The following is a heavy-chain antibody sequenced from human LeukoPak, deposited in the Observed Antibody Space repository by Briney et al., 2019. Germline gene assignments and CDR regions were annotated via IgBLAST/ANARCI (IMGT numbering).Heavy chain of an antibody. CDR2: IDANNGDT. V-gene: IGHV1-2*02. D-gene: IGHD4-11*01. Sequence: GASVKISGKASGYTFRGNYIHWLRQAPGQGLEWMGWIDANNGDTKSAQKFQGRVAMSRDTSISTAYMDLSSLSPDDAAVYYCARDPSSVTPHFFDYWGQGTLVAVSS. J-gene: IGHJ4*02. CDR1: GYTFRGNY. CDR3: ARDPSSVTPHFFDY.